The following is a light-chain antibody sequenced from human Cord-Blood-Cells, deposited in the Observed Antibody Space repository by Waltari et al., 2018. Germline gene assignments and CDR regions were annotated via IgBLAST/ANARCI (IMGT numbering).Light chain of an antibody. J-gene: IGKJ2*01. CDR1: QSVSSSY. CDR2: GAS. Sequence: EIVLTQSPGTLSLSPGERATTSCRDSQSVSSSYLAWYQQKPGQAPRLLIYGASSRATGIPDRFSGSGSGTDFTLTISRLEPEDFAVYYCQQYGSSYTFGQGTKLEIK. V-gene: IGKV3-20*01. CDR3: QQYGSSYT.